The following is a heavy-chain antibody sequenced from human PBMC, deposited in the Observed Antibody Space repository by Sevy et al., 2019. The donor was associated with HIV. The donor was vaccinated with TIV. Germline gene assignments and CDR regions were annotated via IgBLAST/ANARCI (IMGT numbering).Heavy chain of an antibody. CDR2: IRYDGTNK. D-gene: IGHD4-17*01. CDR1: GFTFREYA. J-gene: IGHJ6*02. V-gene: IGHV3-30*02. Sequence: GGSLRLSCAASGFTFREYAMHWVRQAPGKGLEWLTFIRYDGTNKYYTDSVRGRFTISRDNSKNPLYLQMNSLRGEDTAVYYCAKGPHPAVTIPYGMDVWGQGTTVTVSS. CDR3: AKGPHPAVTIPYGMDV.